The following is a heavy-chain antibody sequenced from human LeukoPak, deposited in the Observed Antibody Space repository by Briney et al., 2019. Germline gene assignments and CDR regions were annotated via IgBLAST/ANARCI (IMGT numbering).Heavy chain of an antibody. CDR3: AKITKATTPNY. J-gene: IGHJ4*02. CDR1: GFTVSSNY. Sequence: GGSLRLSCAASGFTVSSNYMNWVRQAPGKGLEWVSGITDSGRKTYYADSVKGRFSISRDNSRNTVYLQMSDLRAEDTAVYYCAKITKATTPNYWGQGTLVTVSS. D-gene: IGHD3-10*01. CDR2: TDSGRKT. V-gene: IGHV3-53*01.